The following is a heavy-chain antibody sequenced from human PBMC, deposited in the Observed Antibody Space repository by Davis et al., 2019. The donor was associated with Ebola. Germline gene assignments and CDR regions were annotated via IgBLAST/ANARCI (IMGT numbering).Heavy chain of an antibody. J-gene: IGHJ4*02. CDR3: ARSTEQWLVRGPFDY. Sequence: GESLKISCAASGFTFSSYAMHWVRQAPGKGLEYVSAISSNGGSTYYADSVKGRFTISRDNSKNTLYPQMGSLRAEDMAVYYCARSTEQWLVRGPFDYWGQGTLVTVSS. D-gene: IGHD6-19*01. CDR2: ISSNGGST. CDR1: GFTFSSYA. V-gene: IGHV3-64*02.